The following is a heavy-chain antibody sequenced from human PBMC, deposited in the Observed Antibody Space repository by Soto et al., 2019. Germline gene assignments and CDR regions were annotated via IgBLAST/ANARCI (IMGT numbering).Heavy chain of an antibody. Sequence: EVQLLESGGGLVQPGGSLRLSCAVSGFTVSSNYMSWVRQAPGKGLEWVSVIYSGGSTYYADSVKGRFTISRDNSKNTLYLQMNSLRAEDTAVYYCARAVPAALDAFDIWGQGTMVTVSS. CDR2: IYSGGST. CDR1: GFTVSSNY. J-gene: IGHJ3*02. CDR3: ARAVPAALDAFDI. D-gene: IGHD2-2*01. V-gene: IGHV3-53*01.